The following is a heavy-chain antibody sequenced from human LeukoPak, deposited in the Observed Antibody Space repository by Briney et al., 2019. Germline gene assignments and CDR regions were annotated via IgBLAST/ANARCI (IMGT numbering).Heavy chain of an antibody. Sequence: ASVKVSCKASGYTFTGYYMHWVRQAPGQGLEWMGWINPNSGGTNYAQEFQGRVTMTRDTSISTAYMELSRLRPDDTAVHYCARGSRSDYYDSSGYYPDWGQGTLVTVSS. CDR2: INPNSGGT. CDR3: ARGSRSDYYDSSGYYPD. D-gene: IGHD3-22*01. V-gene: IGHV1-2*02. J-gene: IGHJ4*02. CDR1: GYTFTGYY.